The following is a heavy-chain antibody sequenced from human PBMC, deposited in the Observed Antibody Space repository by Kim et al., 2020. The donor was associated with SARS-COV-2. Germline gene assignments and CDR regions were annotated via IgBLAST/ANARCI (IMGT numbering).Heavy chain of an antibody. CDR3: ARDGGCGGDCYSAPDY. J-gene: IGHJ4*02. Sequence: GGSLRLSCAASGFTFSSYGMHWVRQAPGKGLEWVAVIWYDGSNKYYADSVKGRFTISRDNSKNTLYLQMNSLRAEDTAVYYCARDGGCGGDCYSAPDYWGQGTLVTVSS. V-gene: IGHV3-33*01. CDR1: GFTFSSYG. CDR2: IWYDGSNK. D-gene: IGHD2-21*02.